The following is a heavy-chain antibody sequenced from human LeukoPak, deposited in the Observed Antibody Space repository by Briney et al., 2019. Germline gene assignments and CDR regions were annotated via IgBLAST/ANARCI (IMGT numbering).Heavy chain of an antibody. CDR2: ISDNGGET. V-gene: IGHV3-23*01. Sequence: GSLRLSCAASGFTFTDYAMSWVRQAPEKGLEWISTISDNGGETYYADSVKGRFAISRDNSKNTLFLQMNSLRAEDSAVYYCAKEDYDILTGTFGDWGQGTLVTVSS. CDR3: AKEDYDILTGTFGD. J-gene: IGHJ4*02. CDR1: GFTFTDYA. D-gene: IGHD3-9*01.